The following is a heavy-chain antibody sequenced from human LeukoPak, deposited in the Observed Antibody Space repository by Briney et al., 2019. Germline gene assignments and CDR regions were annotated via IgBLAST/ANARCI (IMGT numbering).Heavy chain of an antibody. Sequence: PSETLSLTCTVSGGSMSSNSYYWGWIRQPPGKGLEWIGTIHYSGNTYYNPSLKSRVTISADTSKNQFSLKLSSVTAADTAVYYCARGRSRFDPWGQGTLVTVSS. CDR2: IHYSGNT. J-gene: IGHJ5*02. D-gene: IGHD1-14*01. CDR1: GGSMSSNSYY. CDR3: ARGRSRFDP. V-gene: IGHV4-39*01.